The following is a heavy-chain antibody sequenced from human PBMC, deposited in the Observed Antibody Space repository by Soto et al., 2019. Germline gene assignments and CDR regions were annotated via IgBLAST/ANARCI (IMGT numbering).Heavy chain of an antibody. D-gene: IGHD2-15*01. V-gene: IGHV3-23*01. CDR2: ISSTGGGT. J-gene: IGHJ4*02. CDR3: AKGHDIVVVQTVDY. Sequence: PGGSLRLSCAASGFTFNNYVMSWVRQAPGKGLEWVSGISSTGGGTYYADPVKGRFTISRDNSKNTLYLQMNNMRAGDTALYYCAKGHDIVVVQTVDYWGQGTMVTVSS. CDR1: GFTFNNYV.